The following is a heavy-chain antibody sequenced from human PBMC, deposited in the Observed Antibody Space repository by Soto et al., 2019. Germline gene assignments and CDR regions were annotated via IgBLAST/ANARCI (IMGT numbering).Heavy chain of an antibody. V-gene: IGHV4-4*02. CDR1: GASISSSTW. J-gene: IGHJ4*02. Sequence: QVQLQESGPGLVKPSGTLSLTCAVSGASISSSTWWSWVRQPPGKGLEWIGEIHHAGITSYNPSLNRPLTTSLDTPKTQSSLNLTSVTAADKAVSYCERYRGDYVFDYWGKGTLVTVSS. CDR3: ERYRGDYVFDY. D-gene: IGHD4-17*01. CDR2: IHHAGIT.